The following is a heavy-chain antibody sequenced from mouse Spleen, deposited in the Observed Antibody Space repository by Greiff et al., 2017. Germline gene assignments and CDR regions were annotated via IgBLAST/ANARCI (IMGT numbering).Heavy chain of an antibody. D-gene: IGHD1-1*01. CDR1: GYTFTSYW. CDR2: IHPNSGST. Sequence: QVQLQQPGAELVKPGASVKLSCKASGYTFTSYWMHWVKQRPGQGLEWIGMIHPNSGSTNYNEKFKSKATLTVDKSSSTAYMQLSSLTSEDSAVYYCARVDLGYYGSYFDYWGQGTTLTVSS. J-gene: IGHJ2*01. V-gene: IGHV1-64*01. CDR3: ARVDLGYYGSYFDY.